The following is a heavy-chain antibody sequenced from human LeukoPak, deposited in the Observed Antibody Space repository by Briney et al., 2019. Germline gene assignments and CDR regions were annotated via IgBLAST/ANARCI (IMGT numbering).Heavy chain of an antibody. CDR3: ARDYDYVWGSYRRYYFDY. Sequence: GASVKVSCKASGYTFTSYGISWVQQAPGQGLEWMGWISAYNGNTNYAQKLQGRVTMTTDTSTSTAYMELRSLRSDDTAVYYCARDYDYVWGSYRRYYFDYWGQGTLVTVSS. CDR1: GYTFTSYG. D-gene: IGHD3-16*02. J-gene: IGHJ4*02. V-gene: IGHV1-18*01. CDR2: ISAYNGNT.